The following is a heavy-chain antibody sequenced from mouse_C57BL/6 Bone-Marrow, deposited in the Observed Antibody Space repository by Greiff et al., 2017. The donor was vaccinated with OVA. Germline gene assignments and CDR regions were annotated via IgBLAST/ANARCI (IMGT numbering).Heavy chain of an antibody. CDR3: ARKALWLRQGDY. CDR1: GYTFTGYW. V-gene: IGHV1-9*01. CDR2: ILPGSGST. Sequence: QVQLQQPGAELMKPGASVKLSCKATGYTFTGYWIAWVKQRPGHGLEWIGEILPGSGSTNYNEKFKGKATFTADTSSSTAYMQLSSLTAEDSAIYYSARKALWLRQGDYWGQGTTLTVSS. D-gene: IGHD2-2*01. J-gene: IGHJ2*01.